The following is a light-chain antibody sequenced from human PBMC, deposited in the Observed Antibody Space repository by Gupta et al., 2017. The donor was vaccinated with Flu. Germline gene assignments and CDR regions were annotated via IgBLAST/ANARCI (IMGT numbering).Light chain of an antibody. CDR2: AAS. CDR1: QSISSY. V-gene: IGKV1-39*01. J-gene: IGKJ5*01. CDR3: QQSYSTPIT. Sequence: DIQMTQSPSSLSASVGDRVTITCRASQSISSYLNWYQQKPGKAPKLLIYAASSLQSGVPSRFSGSGSGTDVTLTISRLQPEDVSTYYCQQSYSTPITFGQGTRVEIK.